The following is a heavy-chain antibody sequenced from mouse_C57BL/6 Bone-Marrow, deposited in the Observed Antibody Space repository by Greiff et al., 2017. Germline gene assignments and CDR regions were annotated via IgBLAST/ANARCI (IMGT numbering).Heavy chain of an antibody. CDR2: IDPSDSYT. D-gene: IGHD1-1*01. Sequence: QVQLQQSGAELVMPGASVKLSCKASGYTFTSYWMHWVKQRPGQGLEWIGEIDPSDSYTNYNQKFKGKSTLTVDKSSSTAYMQLSSLTSEDSAVXYCARSYYGRSYERAYAMDYWGQGTSVTVSS. CDR1: GYTFTSYW. J-gene: IGHJ4*01. V-gene: IGHV1-69*01. CDR3: ARSYYGRSYERAYAMDY.